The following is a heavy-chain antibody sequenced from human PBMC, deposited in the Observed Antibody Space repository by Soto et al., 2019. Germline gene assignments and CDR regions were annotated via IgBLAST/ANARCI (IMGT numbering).Heavy chain of an antibody. D-gene: IGHD6-19*01. CDR2: VSHDGRNT. CDR1: GFTFSDYA. Sequence: VQLVESGGGVVQPGRSLRLSCAASGFTFSDYAMHWVRQAPGKGLEWVAVVSHDGRNTHYADSVKGRFTISRDSSQYTVSLEMTSLRGEDTAVYYCAKGGRQWLVTSDVSYWGQGALVTVSS. CDR3: AKGGRQWLVTSDVSY. J-gene: IGHJ4*02. V-gene: IGHV3-30*18.